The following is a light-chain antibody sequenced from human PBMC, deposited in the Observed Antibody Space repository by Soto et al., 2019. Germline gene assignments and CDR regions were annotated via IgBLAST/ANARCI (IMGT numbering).Light chain of an antibody. J-gene: IGLJ1*01. V-gene: IGLV2-14*01. CDR3: TSPTPGSLYV. Sequence: QSVLTQPPSASGSPGQSVTIPCTGTYSDIGAYNYVSWYQQYPGRVPKLLIYMVSNRPSGVSNRFSGSKSGNTASLTISGLQAEDEADYFCTSPTPGSLYVFGTGIKVTVL. CDR2: MVS. CDR1: YSDIGAYNY.